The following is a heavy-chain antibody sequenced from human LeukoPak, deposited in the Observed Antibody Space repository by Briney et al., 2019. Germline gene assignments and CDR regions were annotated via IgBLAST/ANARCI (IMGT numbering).Heavy chain of an antibody. CDR3: AKDALGLIAVAGTSLDY. V-gene: IGHV3-23*01. Sequence: PRGSLRLSCAVSGFTFSSYGMHWVRQAPGKRLEWVSAISGSGGSTYYADSVKGRFTISRDNSKNTLYLQMNSLRAEDTAVYYCAKDALGLIAVAGTSLDYWGQGTLITVSS. CDR1: GFTFSSYG. CDR2: ISGSGGST. J-gene: IGHJ4*02. D-gene: IGHD6-19*01.